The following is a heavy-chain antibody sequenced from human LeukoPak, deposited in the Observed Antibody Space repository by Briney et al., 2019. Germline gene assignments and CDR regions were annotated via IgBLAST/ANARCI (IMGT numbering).Heavy chain of an antibody. J-gene: IGHJ4*02. CDR2: ISGSGAGT. D-gene: IGHD2-8*02. CDR3: TKDAGFEYCSRGACYTGDY. CDR1: GFTFSSYA. Sequence: GGSLRLSCAASGFTFSSYAMHWVRQAPWKGPEWVSGISGSGAGTYYADSVKGRFTISRDNSKNTVYLQMNSLTVEDTAVYYCTKDAGFEYCSRGACYTGDYWGQGTLVTVSS. V-gene: IGHV3-23*01.